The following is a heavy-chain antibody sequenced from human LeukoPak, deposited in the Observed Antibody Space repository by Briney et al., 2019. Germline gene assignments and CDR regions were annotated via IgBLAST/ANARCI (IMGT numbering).Heavy chain of an antibody. CDR2: ITPLVGIT. J-gene: IGHJ4*02. CDR1: GGTFRNYS. D-gene: IGHD1-1*01. V-gene: IGHV1-69*04. CDR3: ARDNQYSDRLERHNDY. Sequence: SVTVSYKASGGTFRNYSIRWVRQAPGQGLEWMGRITPLVGITNHAQKFQGRGPITADKSTSTAYMELSSLRSEDTAVYYCARDNQYSDRLERHNDYWGQGTLVTVSS.